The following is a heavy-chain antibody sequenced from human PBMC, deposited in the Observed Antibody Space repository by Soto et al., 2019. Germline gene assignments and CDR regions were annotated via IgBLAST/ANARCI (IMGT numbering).Heavy chain of an antibody. V-gene: IGHV3-30-3*01. CDR1: GFTFSSYA. CDR3: AVDSSGYRSFDY. CDR2: ISYDGSNK. D-gene: IGHD3-22*01. J-gene: IGHJ4*02. Sequence: QVQLVESGGGVVQPGSSLRLSCAASGFTFSSYAMHWVRQAPGKGLEWVAVISYDGSNKYYADSVKGRFTISRDNSKNTLYLQMNSLGAEDTAVYYCAVDSSGYRSFDYWGQGTLVTVSS.